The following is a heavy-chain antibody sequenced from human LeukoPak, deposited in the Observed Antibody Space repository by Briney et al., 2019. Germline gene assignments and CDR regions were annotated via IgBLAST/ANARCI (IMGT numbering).Heavy chain of an antibody. Sequence: PGGSLRLSCEASGFSFSSYAMNWVRQAPGKGLEWVSAISGSGSYTYYGDSVKGRFTISRDNSKNTLFLQMNSLRAEDTAVYYCAKEFRPYANSGYADHWGQGTLVTVSS. D-gene: IGHD5-12*01. J-gene: IGHJ4*02. CDR1: GFSFSSYA. CDR3: AKEFRPYANSGYADH. CDR2: ISGSGSYT. V-gene: IGHV3-23*01.